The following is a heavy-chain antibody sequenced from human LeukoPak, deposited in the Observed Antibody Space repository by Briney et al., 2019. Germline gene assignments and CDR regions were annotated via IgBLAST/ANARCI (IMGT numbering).Heavy chain of an antibody. CDR1: GFTFSRYS. CDR2: ISYDGTNK. CDR3: VRDQKQYYYYYYGMDV. Sequence: GGSLRLSCAASGFTFSRYSMHWVRQAPGKGLEWVAVISYDGTNKYHGDSVKGRFTMSRDNSKNTLSLQMTSLRDEDTAVYYCVRDQKQYYYYYYGMDVWGQGTTVTVSS. D-gene: IGHD4-11*01. V-gene: IGHV3-30-3*01. J-gene: IGHJ6*02.